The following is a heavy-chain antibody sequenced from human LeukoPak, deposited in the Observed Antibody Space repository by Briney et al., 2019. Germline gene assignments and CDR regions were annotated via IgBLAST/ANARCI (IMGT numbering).Heavy chain of an antibody. CDR1: GFTFSSYA. V-gene: IGHV3-23*01. CDR3: AKAGILITFGGVIP. J-gene: IGHJ5*02. D-gene: IGHD3-16*01. Sequence: QTGGSLRLSCAASGFTFSSYAMSWVRQAPGKGLEWVSAISGSGGSTYYADSVKGRFTISRDNSKNTLYLQMNSLRAEDTAVYYCAKAGILITFGGVIPWGQGTLVTVSS. CDR2: ISGSGGST.